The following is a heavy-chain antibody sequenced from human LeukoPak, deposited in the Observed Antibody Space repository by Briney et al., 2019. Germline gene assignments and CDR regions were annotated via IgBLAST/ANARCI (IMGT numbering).Heavy chain of an antibody. J-gene: IGHJ6*03. CDR3: ASNIVVVPYYYYYMDV. Sequence: SETLSLTCTVSGGSISSSSYYWGWIRQPPGRGLEWIGYIYYSGSTYYNPSLKSRVTISVDTSKNQFSLKLSSVTAADTAVYYCASNIVVVPYYYYYMDVWGKGTTVTVYS. D-gene: IGHD2-2*01. CDR2: IYYSGST. V-gene: IGHV4-30-4*08. CDR1: GGSISSSSYY.